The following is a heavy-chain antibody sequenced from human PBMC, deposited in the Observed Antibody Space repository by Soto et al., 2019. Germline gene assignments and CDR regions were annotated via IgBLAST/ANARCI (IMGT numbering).Heavy chain of an antibody. J-gene: IGHJ6*02. V-gene: IGHV1-69*13. CDR1: GGTFSSYA. D-gene: IGHD1-26*01. CDR2: IIPIFGTA. Sequence: SVKVSCKASGGTFSSYAISWVRQAPGQGLEWMGGIIPIFGTANYAQKFQGRVTITADESTSTAYMELSSLRSEDTAVYYCARDPGATTGKYHYGMDVWGQGTTVTVSS. CDR3: ARDPGATTGKYHYGMDV.